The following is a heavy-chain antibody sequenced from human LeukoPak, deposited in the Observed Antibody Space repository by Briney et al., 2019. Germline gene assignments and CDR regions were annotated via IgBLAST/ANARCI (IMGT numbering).Heavy chain of an antibody. Sequence: GGSLRLSCAASGFTFSSYAMNWVRQAPGKGLGWVSVISGSGGKTHYADSVKGRFTISGDNSKNTLYLQMNSLRAEDTAVYYCARGVSGTYYLQTFDYWGQGTLVTVSS. V-gene: IGHV3-23*01. J-gene: IGHJ4*02. CDR2: ISGSGGKT. D-gene: IGHD1-26*01. CDR3: ARGVSGTYYLQTFDY. CDR1: GFTFSSYA.